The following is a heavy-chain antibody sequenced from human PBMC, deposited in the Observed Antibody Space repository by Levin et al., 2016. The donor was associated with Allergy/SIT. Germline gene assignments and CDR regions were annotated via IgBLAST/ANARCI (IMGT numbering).Heavy chain of an antibody. CDR1: GGSISSGDYY. D-gene: IGHD2-2*01. V-gene: IGHV4-30-4*01. CDR3: ARQVDCSTSCYYRYMDV. CDR2: IYYSGST. Sequence: LRLSCTVSGGSISSGDYYWSWIRQPPGKGLEWIGYIYYSGSTYYNPSLKSRVTISVDTSKNQFSLKLSSVTAADTAVYYCARQVDCSTSCYYRYMDVWGKGTTVTVSS. J-gene: IGHJ6*03.